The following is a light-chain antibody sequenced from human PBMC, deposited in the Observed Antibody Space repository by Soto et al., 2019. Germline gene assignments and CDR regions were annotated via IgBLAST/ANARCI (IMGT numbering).Light chain of an antibody. CDR2: RNN. V-gene: IGLV1-40*01. CDR3: QSYDSSLSGWV. CDR1: SSNIGAGYD. Sequence: QSVLTQPPSVSGAPGQRVTISCTGSSSNIGAGYDVHWYQQLPGTVPKLLIYRNNNRPSGVPDRLSGSKSGTSASLAITGLQAEDEADYYCQSYDSSLSGWVFGGGTKVTVL. J-gene: IGLJ3*02.